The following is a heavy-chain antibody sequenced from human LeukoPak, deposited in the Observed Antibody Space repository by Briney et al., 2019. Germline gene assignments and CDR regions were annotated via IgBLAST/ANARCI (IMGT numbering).Heavy chain of an antibody. V-gene: IGHV5-51*01. D-gene: IGHD3-10*01. Sequence: GESLKISCKGSGYSFTSYWIGWVRQMPGKGLEWMGIIYPGDSDTRYSPSFQGQVTISADKSISTPYLQWSSLKASDTAMYYCARGELWFGELSPFDYWGQGTLVTVSS. J-gene: IGHJ4*02. CDR2: IYPGDSDT. CDR1: GYSFTSYW. CDR3: ARGELWFGELSPFDY.